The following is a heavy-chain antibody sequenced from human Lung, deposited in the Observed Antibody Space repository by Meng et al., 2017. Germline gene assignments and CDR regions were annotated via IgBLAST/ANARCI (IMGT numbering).Heavy chain of an antibody. V-gene: IGHV3-74*01. D-gene: IGHD4-17*01. Sequence: EGQRVETGGGLVQTGGSLRLSCAVSGFTFSTHWMHWVRQAPGKGLEWVSRITGDGSSTIYADSVQGRFTMSRDNAKNTLSLQMNSLRAEDTAVYYCARGGVTTDDWGQGTLVTVSS. CDR1: GFTFSTHW. CDR2: ITGDGSST. J-gene: IGHJ4*02. CDR3: ARGGVTTDD.